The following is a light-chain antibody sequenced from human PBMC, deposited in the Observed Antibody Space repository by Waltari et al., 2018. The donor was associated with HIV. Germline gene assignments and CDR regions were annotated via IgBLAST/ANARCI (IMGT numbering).Light chain of an antibody. CDR1: RSNIGRNT. V-gene: IGLV1-44*01. J-gene: IGLJ2*01. CDR3: AAWDDSLTGSHVI. Sequence: QSVLSQPPSASGTPGQRVTISCSGSRSNIGRNTVHWYQQLPGTAPKLLIYSNSQRPSGVPDRFSCSKSGTSASLAISGLQSEDEAEYYCAAWDDSLTGSHVIFGGGTKLTVL. CDR2: SNS.